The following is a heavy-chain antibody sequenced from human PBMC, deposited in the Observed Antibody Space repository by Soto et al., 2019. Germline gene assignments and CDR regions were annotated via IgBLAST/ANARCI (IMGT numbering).Heavy chain of an antibody. J-gene: IGHJ4*02. CDR2: IIPIFGTA. Sequence: QVQLVQSGAEVKKPGSTVNVSCKASGGTFSSYAISWVRQAPGQGLEWMGGIIPIFGTANYAQKFQGRVTITADESTSTAYMELSSLRSEDTAVYYCATNSGWYHRSGEIDYWGQGTLVTVSS. D-gene: IGHD6-19*01. V-gene: IGHV1-69*01. CDR3: ATNSGWYHRSGEIDY. CDR1: GGTFSSYA.